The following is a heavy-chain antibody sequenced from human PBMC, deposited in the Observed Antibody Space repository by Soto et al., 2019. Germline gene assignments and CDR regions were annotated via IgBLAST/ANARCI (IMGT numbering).Heavy chain of an antibody. D-gene: IGHD2-2*01. CDR3: ARLNYCSSTSCPTSNWFDP. CDR1: GFTFSSYS. J-gene: IGHJ5*02. CDR2: ISSSSSYI. V-gene: IGHV3-21*01. Sequence: PGGSLRLSCAASGFTFSSYSMNWVRQAPGKGLEWVSSISSSSSYIYYADSVKGRFTISRDNAKNSLYLQMNSLRAEDTAVYYCARLNYCSSTSCPTSNWFDPWGQGTLVTVS.